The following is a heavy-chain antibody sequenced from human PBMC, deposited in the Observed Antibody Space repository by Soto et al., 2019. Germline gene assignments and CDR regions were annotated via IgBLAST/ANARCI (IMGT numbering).Heavy chain of an antibody. CDR3: AKVVPAANYYYYYGMDV. CDR1: GGTFSSYA. D-gene: IGHD2-2*01. CDR2: IIPIFGTA. J-gene: IGHJ6*02. Sequence: SVKVSCKASGGTFSSYAIGWVRQAPGQGLEWMGGIIPIFGTANYAQKFQGRVTITADKSTSTAYMELSSLRSEDTAVYYCAKVVPAANYYYYYGMDVWGQGTTVTVSS. V-gene: IGHV1-69*06.